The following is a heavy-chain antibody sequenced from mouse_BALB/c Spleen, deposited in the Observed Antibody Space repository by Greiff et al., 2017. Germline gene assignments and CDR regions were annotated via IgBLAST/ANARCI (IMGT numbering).Heavy chain of an antibody. CDR2: ILPGSGST. CDR1: GYTFSSYW. D-gene: IGHD1-2*01. V-gene: IGHV1-9*01. J-gene: IGHJ4*01. CDR3: AREAHYYGYSDMDY. Sequence: QVQLKESGAELMKPGASVKISCKATGYTFSSYWIEWVKQRPGHGLEWIGEILPGSGSTNYNEKFKGKATFTADTSSNTAYMQLSSLTSEDSAVYYGAREAHYYGYSDMDYWGQGTSVTVSS.